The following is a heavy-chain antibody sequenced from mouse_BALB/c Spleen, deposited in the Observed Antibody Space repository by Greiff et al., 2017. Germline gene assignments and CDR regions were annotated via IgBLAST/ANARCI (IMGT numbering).Heavy chain of an antibody. CDR1: GFSLTSYG. J-gene: IGHJ4*01. Sequence: QVQLQQSGPGLVAPSQSLSITCTVSGFSLTSYGVHWVRQPPGQGLEWLGVIWTGGSTNYNSALMSRLSISKDNSKSQVFLKMNSLQTDDTAMYYCARAYGSSPLYAMDYWGQGTSVTVSS. V-gene: IGHV2-9*02. CDR2: IWTGGST. D-gene: IGHD1-1*01. CDR3: ARAYGSSPLYAMDY.